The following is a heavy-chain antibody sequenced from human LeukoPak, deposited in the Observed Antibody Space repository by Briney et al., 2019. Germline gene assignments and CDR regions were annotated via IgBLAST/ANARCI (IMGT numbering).Heavy chain of an antibody. CDR2: IFYSGNT. D-gene: IGHD4-23*01. V-gene: IGHV4-59*01. J-gene: IGHJ3*02. Sequence: SETLSLTCAVYGGSFSGYYWSWIRQPPEKGLEWIGYIFYSGNTNCNPSLKSRVTISLDTSRNHFSLKLSSVTAADTAVYYCARHQRGNSDAFDIWGQGTMVTVSS. CDR3: ARHQRGNSDAFDI. CDR1: GGSFSGYY.